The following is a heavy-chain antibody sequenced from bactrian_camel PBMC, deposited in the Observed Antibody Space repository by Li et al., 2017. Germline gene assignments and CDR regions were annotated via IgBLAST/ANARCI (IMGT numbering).Heavy chain of an antibody. D-gene: IGHD5*01. CDR1: GFTFGGSD. J-gene: IGHJ4*01. CDR2: LSDDGTT. CDR3: AASSDVFCYGLSAPVFTAFNQ. V-gene: IGHV3S9*01. Sequence: HVQLVESGGGSVQTGETLRLSCAASGFTFGGSDVAWYRQGSGNGSELVSRLSDDGTTYYDNSVSGRFTISRDNAKTMVYLQMNNLKPEDTGMYYCAASSDVFCYGLSAPVFTAFNQWGLGTQVTVS.